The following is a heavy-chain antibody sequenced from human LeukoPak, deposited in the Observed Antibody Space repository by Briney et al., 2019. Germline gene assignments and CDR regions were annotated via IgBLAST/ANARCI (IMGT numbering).Heavy chain of an antibody. V-gene: IGHV4-30-4*01. Sequence: SQTLSLTCTVSGGSISSGDYYWSWIRQPPGKGLEWIGYIYYSGSTYYNPSLKSRVTISVDTSKNQFSLKLSSVTAADTAVYYCARGSRGGIFGVVIRNWFDPWGQGTLDTVSS. D-gene: IGHD3-3*01. CDR2: IYYSGST. CDR3: ARGSRGGIFGVVIRNWFDP. J-gene: IGHJ5*02. CDR1: GGSISSGDYY.